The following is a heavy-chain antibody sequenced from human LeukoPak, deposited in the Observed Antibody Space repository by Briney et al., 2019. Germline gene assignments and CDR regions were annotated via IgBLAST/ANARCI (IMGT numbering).Heavy chain of an antibody. CDR1: GGTFSSYA. CDR2: IIPIFGTA. J-gene: IGHJ4*02. CDR3: ARGCGDGYNSVLCAFDY. D-gene: IGHD5-24*01. V-gene: IGHV1-69*01. Sequence: SVKVSCKASGGTFSSYAISWVRQAPGQGLGWMGGIIPIFGTANYAQKFQGRVTITVDESTSTAYMELSSLRSEDTAVYYCARGCGDGYNSVLCAFDYWGQGTLVTVSS.